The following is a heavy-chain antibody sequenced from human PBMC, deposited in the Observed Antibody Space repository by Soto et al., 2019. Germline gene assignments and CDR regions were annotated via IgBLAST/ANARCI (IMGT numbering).Heavy chain of an antibody. CDR1: GGSFSGYY. D-gene: IGHD2-21*01. CDR2: INHSGST. J-gene: IGHJ5*02. Sequence: PSETLSLTCAAYGGSFSGYYWSWIRQPPGKGLEWIGEINHSGSTNYNPSLKSRVTISVDTSKNQFSLKLSSVTAADTAVYYCARAIFLFVLLVFALNGFDPLGLGALLTVSS. V-gene: IGHV4-34*01. CDR3: ARAIFLFVLLVFALNGFDP.